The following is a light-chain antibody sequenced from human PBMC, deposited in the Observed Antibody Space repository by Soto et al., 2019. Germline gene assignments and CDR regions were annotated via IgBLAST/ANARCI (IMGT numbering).Light chain of an antibody. Sequence: DIKMTETPSSLSASVEDRVIITCRASQSISNHLNGYQQKPGKAPKRLIFAAASLQSGGPSRCSGSRAGPDVTLTIISLLPEDFATYYCQQSYSSLPTFGQGTKVDIK. J-gene: IGKJ1*01. V-gene: IGKV1-39*01. CDR3: QQSYSSLPT. CDR1: QSISNH. CDR2: AAA.